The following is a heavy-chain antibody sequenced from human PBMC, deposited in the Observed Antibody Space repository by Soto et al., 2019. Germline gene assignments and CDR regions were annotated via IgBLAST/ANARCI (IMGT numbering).Heavy chain of an antibody. Sequence: PWGSLRLSCAASGFTFSSDWMSCVRQAPGKGLEWVANIKQDGSEKYYVDSVKGRFTISRDNAKNSLYLQMNSLRAEDTAVYYCASGVSSGWRRDYYYYYMDGWGKGTTVTVSS. D-gene: IGHD6-19*01. CDR1: GFTFSSDW. V-gene: IGHV3-7*01. J-gene: IGHJ6*03. CDR3: ASGVSSGWRRDYYYYYMDG. CDR2: IKQDGSEK.